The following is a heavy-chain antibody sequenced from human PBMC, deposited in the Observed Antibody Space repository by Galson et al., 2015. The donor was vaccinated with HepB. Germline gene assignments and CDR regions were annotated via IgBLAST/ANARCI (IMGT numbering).Heavy chain of an antibody. CDR2: ISAYNGNT. CDR1: GYTFASYG. J-gene: IGHJ1*01. D-gene: IGHD3-22*01. CDR3: ARYYYGSSGYSEYFQH. V-gene: IGHV1-18*04. Sequence: SVKVSCKASGYTFASYGISWVRQAPGQGLEWMGWISAYNGNTNYAQKLQGRVTMTTDTSTSTAYMELRSLRSDDTAVYYCARYYYGSSGYSEYFQHWGQGTLVTVSS.